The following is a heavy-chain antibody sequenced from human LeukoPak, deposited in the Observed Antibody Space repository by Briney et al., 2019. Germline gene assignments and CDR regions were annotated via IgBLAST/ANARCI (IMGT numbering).Heavy chain of an antibody. CDR3: ARDWSDSSGYSWFDP. CDR1: GFTVSSNY. D-gene: IGHD3-22*01. J-gene: IGHJ5*02. Sequence: GGSLRPSCAASGFTVSSNYMSWVRQAPGKGLEWVSVIYSGGSTYYADSVKGRFTISRDNSKNTLYLQMNSLRAEDTAVYYCARDWSDSSGYSWFDPWGQGTLVTVSS. CDR2: IYSGGST. V-gene: IGHV3-66*01.